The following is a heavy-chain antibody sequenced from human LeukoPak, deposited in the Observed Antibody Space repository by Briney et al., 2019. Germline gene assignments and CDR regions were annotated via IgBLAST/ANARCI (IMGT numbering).Heavy chain of an antibody. CDR2: ISSSSSYI. CDR1: GFTFSSYS. V-gene: IGHV3-21*01. Sequence: GGSLRLSCAASGFTFSSYSMNWVRQALGKGLEWVSSISSSSSYIYYADSVKGRFTISRDNAKNSLFLHMTSLRAEDTAVYYCASLDFWSGKDYYYGMDVWGQGTTVTVSS. J-gene: IGHJ6*02. CDR3: ASLDFWSGKDYYYGMDV. D-gene: IGHD3-3*01.